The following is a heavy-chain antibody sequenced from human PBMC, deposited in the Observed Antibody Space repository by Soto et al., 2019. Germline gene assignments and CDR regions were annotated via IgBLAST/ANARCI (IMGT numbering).Heavy chain of an antibody. CDR3: AKDRGSTYYIHY. CDR1: GFTFSSYA. V-gene: IGHV3-23*01. J-gene: IGHJ4*02. Sequence: EVQLLESGGGLVQPGVSLRLSCAASGFTFSSYAMSWLPQAPGKELEWVSAISGSGGSTYYSDSVKGRFTISRDNSKNTLYLQKNSLRAEDTAVYYCAKDRGSTYYIHYWGQGSLVTVSS. CDR2: ISGSGGST. D-gene: IGHD3-10*01.